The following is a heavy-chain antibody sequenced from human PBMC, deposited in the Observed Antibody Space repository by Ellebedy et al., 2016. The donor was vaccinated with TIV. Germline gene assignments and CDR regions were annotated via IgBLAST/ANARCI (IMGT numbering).Heavy chain of an antibody. D-gene: IGHD5-12*01. V-gene: IGHV5-51*01. CDR2: IYPGDSET. CDR3: ATSHSYYDASWTFDH. Sequence: GESLKISCKGSGYSFTTYWIGWVRQKPGKGLEWMGIIYPGDSETRYGPSFQGQVTMSVDKSASTAYLQWSSLKASDTAMYYCATSHSYYDASWTFDHWGPGTLVTVSS. CDR1: GYSFTTYW. J-gene: IGHJ4*02.